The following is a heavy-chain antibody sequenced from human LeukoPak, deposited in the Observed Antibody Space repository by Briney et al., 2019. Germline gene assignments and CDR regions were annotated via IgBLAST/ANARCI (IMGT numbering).Heavy chain of an antibody. D-gene: IGHD6-19*01. CDR2: INSDGSST. Sequence: PGGSLRLSCAASGFTFSTYWMHWGRQAPGKGLVWVSRINSDGSSTIYADSVKGRFTMSRDNAKKTLYLKMNSLRAEDTAVYYCARDEGDQWQPLDYWGQGTLVTVSS. CDR3: ARDEGDQWQPLDY. V-gene: IGHV3-74*01. J-gene: IGHJ4*02. CDR1: GFTFSTYW.